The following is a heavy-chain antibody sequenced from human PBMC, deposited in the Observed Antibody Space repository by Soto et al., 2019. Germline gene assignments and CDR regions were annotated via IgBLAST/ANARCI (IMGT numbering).Heavy chain of an antibody. CDR1: GFSFSTFE. J-gene: IGHJ4*02. CDR3: VGGGLPYFDY. Sequence: GSLRLSGAASGFSFSTFEMNWVRQAPGKGLEWLSYIIGGGSGTVYYADSVKGRFTISRDNTKNSVYLQMSSLRDEDTGVYFCVGGGLPYFDYWGQGVLVTVSS. V-gene: IGHV3-48*03. CDR2: IIGGGSGTV. D-gene: IGHD3-16*01.